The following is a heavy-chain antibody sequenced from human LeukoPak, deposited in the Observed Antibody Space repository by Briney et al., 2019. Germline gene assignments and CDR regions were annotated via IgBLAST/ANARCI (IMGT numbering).Heavy chain of an antibody. V-gene: IGHV4-39*01. J-gene: IGHJ4*02. CDR2: IYYSGRT. CDR1: GGSISSSSYY. Sequence: PSETLSLTCSVSGGSISSSSYYWGWIRQPPGKGLEWIGSIYYSGRTYYNPSLKSRVTISVDTSKNQFSLKLSSVTAADTAVYYCASRWNDAFDYWGQGTLVTVSS. D-gene: IGHD1-1*01. CDR3: ASRWNDAFDY.